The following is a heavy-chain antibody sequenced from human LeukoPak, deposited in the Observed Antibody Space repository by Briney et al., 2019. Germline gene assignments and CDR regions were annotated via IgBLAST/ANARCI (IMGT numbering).Heavy chain of an antibody. Sequence: PGGSLRLSCAASGFTFSRFAMNWVRQAPGKGLEWVSIISKTGDIVSYADSVKGRFAISRDNSKNTVWLQLDNLRAEDTALYYWATESFPSGGKGTRVAVSS. D-gene: IGHD3-10*01. J-gene: IGHJ4*02. V-gene: IGHV3-23*01. CDR2: ISKTGDIV. CDR3: ATESFPS. CDR1: GFTFSRFA.